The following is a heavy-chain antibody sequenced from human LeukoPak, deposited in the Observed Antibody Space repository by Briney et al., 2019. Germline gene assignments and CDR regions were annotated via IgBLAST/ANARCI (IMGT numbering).Heavy chain of an antibody. CDR3: ARDYGRWFAEPFDY. J-gene: IGHJ4*02. V-gene: IGHV3-21*01. D-gene: IGHD3-10*01. CDR2: ISSSSSYI. CDR1: GFTFSSYA. Sequence: GGSLRLSCAASGFTFSSYAMSWVRQAPGKGLEWVSSISSSSSYIYYAHSVKGRFTISRDNAKNSLYLQMNSLRAEDTAVYYCARDYGRWFAEPFDYWGQGTLVTVSS.